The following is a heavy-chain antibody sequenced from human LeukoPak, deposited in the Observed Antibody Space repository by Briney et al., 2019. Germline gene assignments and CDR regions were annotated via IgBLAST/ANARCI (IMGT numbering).Heavy chain of an antibody. CDR2: VHPNGDNR. Sequence: GASVKVSCKASGYTFSSYDFNWVRQATGQGLEWMGTVHPNGDNRTYAQRFQGRVTMTRDTSTSTVYMDLSSLRSEDTAVYYCAREAIAAGKNFDYWGQGTQVTVSS. CDR3: AREAIAAGKNFDY. CDR1: GYTFSSYD. J-gene: IGHJ4*02. V-gene: IGHV1-46*01. D-gene: IGHD6-25*01.